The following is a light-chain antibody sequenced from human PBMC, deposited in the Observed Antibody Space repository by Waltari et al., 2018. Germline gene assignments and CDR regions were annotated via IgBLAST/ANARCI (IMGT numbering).Light chain of an antibody. V-gene: IGKV1-27*01. CDR3: QKYNSAPWT. J-gene: IGKJ1*01. CDR2: GAS. Sequence: DIQMTQSPSSLSASVGDRVTITCRASQGISNFLAWYQQKPGKVPKLLIYGASTLQSGVPSRFSGSGSGTHFTLTISSLQPEDVATYYCQKYNSAPWTFGQGTKVEIK. CDR1: QGISNF.